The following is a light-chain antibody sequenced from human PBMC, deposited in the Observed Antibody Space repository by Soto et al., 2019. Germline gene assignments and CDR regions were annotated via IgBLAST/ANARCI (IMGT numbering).Light chain of an antibody. CDR1: QSLSYNSNNRNR. J-gene: IGKJ3*01. CDR3: QQYYIPPLT. CDR2: WTS. Sequence: DIVMTQSPDSLAVSLGERATISCRSSQSLSYNSNNRNRLACYQQRPGQSPKLLIYWTSTRESGVPDRFSGSGFGTDFTLSISRLQAEDVADYYWQQYYIPPLTFGPGTKVDLK. V-gene: IGKV4-1*01.